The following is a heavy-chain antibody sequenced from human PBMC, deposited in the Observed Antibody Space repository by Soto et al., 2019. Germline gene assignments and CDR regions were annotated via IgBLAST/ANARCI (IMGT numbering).Heavy chain of an antibody. D-gene: IGHD3-3*01. CDR1: GFTLSTYD. CDR3: AKDRGTGYYDFWSGSGSAFDI. V-gene: IGHV3-13*01. J-gene: IGHJ3*02. Sequence: GGSLRLSCAASGFTLSTYDMHWVRQATGKGLEWVAALSYAGDTYYPGSVKGRFTVSRDNAKNTLYLQMNSLRAEDTAVYYCAKDRGTGYYDFWSGSGSAFDIWGQGTMVTVSS. CDR2: LSYAGDT.